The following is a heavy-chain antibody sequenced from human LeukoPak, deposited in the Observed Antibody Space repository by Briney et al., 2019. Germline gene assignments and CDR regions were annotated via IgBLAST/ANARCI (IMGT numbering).Heavy chain of an antibody. J-gene: IGHJ4*02. CDR3: AKDPYGDYSFDY. D-gene: IGHD4-17*01. CDR2: ISWNSGSI. V-gene: IGHV3-9*01. CDR1: GFTFSSYW. Sequence: PGGSLRLSCAASGFTFSSYWMHWVRQAPGKGLEWVSGISWNSGSIGYADSVKGRFTISRDNAKNSLYLQMNSLRAEDTALYYCAKDPYGDYSFDYWGQGTLVTVSS.